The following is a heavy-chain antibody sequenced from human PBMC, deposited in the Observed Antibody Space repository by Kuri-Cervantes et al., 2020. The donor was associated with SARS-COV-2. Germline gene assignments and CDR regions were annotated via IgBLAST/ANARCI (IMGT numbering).Heavy chain of an antibody. CDR3: ARVTDSSSWYYFDY. Sequence: GSLRLSCAVYVGSFNNYYWSWIRQPPGKGLEWIGEINHDGSTNYNPSLKSRLTISVDTSKNQFSLKLSSVTAADTAVYYCARVTDSSSWYYFDYWGQGTLVTVSS. J-gene: IGHJ4*02. CDR2: INHDGST. D-gene: IGHD6-13*01. V-gene: IGHV4-34*01. CDR1: VGSFNNYY.